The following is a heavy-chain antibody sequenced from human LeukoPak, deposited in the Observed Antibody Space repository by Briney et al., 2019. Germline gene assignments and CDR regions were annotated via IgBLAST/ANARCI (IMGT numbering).Heavy chain of an antibody. CDR1: GFRFSSYG. CDR3: AKSSYQLLYGGTSFDY. Sequence: PGGSLRLSCAASGFRFSSYGMHWVRQAPGKGLEWVAVISDDGIKIYYGDSVKGRFTISRDNSKNTLNLQMDSLRADDTAVYYCAKSSYQLLYGGTSFDYWGQGTLVTVSS. V-gene: IGHV3-30*18. CDR2: ISDDGIKI. J-gene: IGHJ4*02. D-gene: IGHD2-2*02.